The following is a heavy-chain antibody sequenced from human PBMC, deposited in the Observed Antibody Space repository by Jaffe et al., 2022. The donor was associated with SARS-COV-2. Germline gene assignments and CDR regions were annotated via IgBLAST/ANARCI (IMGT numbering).Heavy chain of an antibody. CDR2: VNSDGSRT. CDR1: GFTFSTYW. CDR3: ARGDSGSSYMEFYYYLDV. Sequence: EVQLVESGGGLVQPGGSLRLSCAASGFTFSTYWMHWVRQVPGRGLAWVSRVNSDGSRTNDADSVKGRFTISRDNAKNTLYLQMNSLTAEDAAVYYCARGDSGSSYMEFYYYLDVWGKGTTVTVSS. D-gene: IGHD3-10*01. J-gene: IGHJ6*03. V-gene: IGHV3-74*01.